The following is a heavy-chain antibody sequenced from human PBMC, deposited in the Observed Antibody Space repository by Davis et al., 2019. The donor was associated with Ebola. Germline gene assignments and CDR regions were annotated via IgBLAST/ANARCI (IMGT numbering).Heavy chain of an antibody. J-gene: IGHJ4*02. D-gene: IGHD6-13*01. Sequence: PGGSLRLSCAASGFTFSTYAMHWVRQAPGKGLEWVSYISSSGSTIYYADSVKGRFTTSRDNSKNMIYLQMNSLRVDETAVYYCARDGDSSGWYYFDYWGQGTPVTVSS. CDR1: GFTFSTYA. V-gene: IGHV3-48*03. CDR3: ARDGDSSGWYYFDY. CDR2: ISSSGSTI.